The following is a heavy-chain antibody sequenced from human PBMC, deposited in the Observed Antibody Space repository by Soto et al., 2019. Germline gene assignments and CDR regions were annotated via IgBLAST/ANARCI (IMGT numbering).Heavy chain of an antibody. D-gene: IGHD5-12*01. CDR3: AKDNGSGCDWLRVDADFRTDFDY. Sequence: GGSLRLSCAASGFTFSSYGMHWVRQAPGKGLEWVAVISYDGSNKYYADSVKGRLTISRDNSKNTLYLQMNSLRGEDTAVYYCAKDNGSGCDWLRVDADFRTDFDYWGRGTLVTVSS. CDR2: ISYDGSNK. CDR1: GFTFSSYG. J-gene: IGHJ4*02. V-gene: IGHV3-30*18.